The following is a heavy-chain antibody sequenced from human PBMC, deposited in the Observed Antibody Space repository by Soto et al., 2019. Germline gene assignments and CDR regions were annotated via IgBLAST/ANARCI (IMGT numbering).Heavy chain of an antibody. CDR1: GGTFSSYA. CDR3: AKTPENYYYGMDV. Sequence: QVQLVQSGAEVKKPGSSVKVSCKASGGTFSSYAISWVRQAPGQGLEWMGGIIPIFGTADYAQKFQGRVTITAEESTSTAYVELSSLRSEDTAVYYCAKTPENYYYGMDVWGQGTTVTVSS. CDR2: IIPIFGTA. J-gene: IGHJ6*02. V-gene: IGHV1-69*12.